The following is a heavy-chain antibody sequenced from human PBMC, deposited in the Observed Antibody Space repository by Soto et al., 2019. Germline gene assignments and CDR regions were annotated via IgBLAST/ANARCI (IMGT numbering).Heavy chain of an antibody. CDR2: IIPLFDAT. V-gene: IGHV1-69*06. D-gene: IGHD6-19*01. CDR1: GGTFPTYD. J-gene: IGHJ4*02. Sequence: QVQLVQSGAEVRKPGSSVKVSCKASGGTFPTYDISWVRQAPGQGLEWMGGIIPLFDATKYAQKCRGRVTITADKSTGKAYMELSSLGSEDTAMYYCARDRSSSWYNGTFYFDSWGQGTLVTVSS. CDR3: ARDRSSSWYNGTFYFDS.